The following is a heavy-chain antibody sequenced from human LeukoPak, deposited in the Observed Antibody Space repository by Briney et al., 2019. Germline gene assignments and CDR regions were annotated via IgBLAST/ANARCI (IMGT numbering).Heavy chain of an antibody. CDR2: ISGSGGST. CDR1: GFTFSSYG. J-gene: IGHJ4*02. Sequence: GGSLRLSCAASGFTFSSYGMSWVRQAPGKGLEWASGISGSGGSTYYADSVKGRFTISRDNSKNTLYLQMNSLRAEDTAVYYCAKNLNPFDYWGQGTLVTVSS. V-gene: IGHV3-23*01. CDR3: AKNLNPFDY.